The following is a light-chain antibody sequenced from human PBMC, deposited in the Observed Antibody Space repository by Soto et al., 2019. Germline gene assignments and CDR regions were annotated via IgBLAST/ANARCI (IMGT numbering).Light chain of an antibody. CDR3: QQGNSFPLT. V-gene: IGKV1-12*01. CDR1: QDISTW. Sequence: DIQMTQSPSSLSASVGDRVTITCRASQDISTWLAWFQQKPGEAPRLLIYTASSLHSGIPSRFSGSGSGTDFTLTISSLQPEDFATYYCQQGNSFPLTFGGGTKVEI. J-gene: IGKJ4*01. CDR2: TAS.